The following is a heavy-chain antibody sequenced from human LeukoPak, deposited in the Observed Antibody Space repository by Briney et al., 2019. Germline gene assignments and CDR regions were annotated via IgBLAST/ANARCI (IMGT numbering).Heavy chain of an antibody. D-gene: IGHD6-13*01. CDR3: ARPLAADSSSWPLVV. Sequence: PGGSLRLSCAASGFTFSSYGMHWVRQAPGKGLEWVAVISYDGSNKYYADSVKGRFTISRDNAKNTLYLQMNSLRAEDTAVYYCARPLAADSSSWPLVVWGKGTTVTVSS. V-gene: IGHV3-30*03. J-gene: IGHJ6*04. CDR1: GFTFSSYG. CDR2: ISYDGSNK.